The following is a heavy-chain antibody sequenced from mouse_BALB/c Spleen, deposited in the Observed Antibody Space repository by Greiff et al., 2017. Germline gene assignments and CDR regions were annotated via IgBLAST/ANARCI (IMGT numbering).Heavy chain of an antibody. CDR2: IDPENGDT. CDR3: NGWGGNDG. Sequence: VQLQQSGAELVRSGASVKLSCTASGFNITDYYMHWVKQRPEQGLEWIGWIDPENGDTEYAPKFQGKATMTADTSSNTAYLQLSSLTSEDTAVYYCNGWGGNDGWGQGTTLTVSS. D-gene: IGHD2-2*01. CDR1: GFNITDYY. V-gene: IGHV14-4*02. J-gene: IGHJ2*01.